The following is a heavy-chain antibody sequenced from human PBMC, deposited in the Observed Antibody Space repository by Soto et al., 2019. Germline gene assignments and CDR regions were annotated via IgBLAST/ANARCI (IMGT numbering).Heavy chain of an antibody. CDR2: IDAGNGNT. V-gene: IGHV1-3*01. CDR3: ATEHFLTGLFDS. Sequence: QVQLVQSGAEVKKPGPSVKVSCKASGYTFITYAMHWVRQAPGQRLEWMGWIDAGNGNTKYSQKFQGRVTITRDTSASTAYMELSSLRSEDTALYYCATEHFLTGLFDSWGQGTLVTVSS. J-gene: IGHJ4*02. D-gene: IGHD3-9*01. CDR1: GYTFITYA.